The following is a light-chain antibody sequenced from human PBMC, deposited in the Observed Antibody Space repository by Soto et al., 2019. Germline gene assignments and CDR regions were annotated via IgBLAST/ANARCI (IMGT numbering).Light chain of an antibody. V-gene: IGLV1-44*01. CDR1: SSNIGSNT. J-gene: IGLJ2*01. CDR2: SNN. CDR3: AAWDDSLNGPSVV. Sequence: QSVLTQPPSASGTPGQRVTISCSGSSSNIGSNTVNWYQQLPGTAPKLLLYSNNQRPSGVPDRFSGSKSGTSASLAISGLQSEDEADYYCAAWDDSLNGPSVVFGGGTKLTVL.